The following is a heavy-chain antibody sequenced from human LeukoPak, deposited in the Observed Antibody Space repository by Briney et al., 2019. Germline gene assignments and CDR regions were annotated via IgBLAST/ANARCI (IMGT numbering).Heavy chain of an antibody. V-gene: IGHV1-8*01. CDR1: GYTFTSYD. CDR2: VNPNSGNT. J-gene: IGHJ4*02. Sequence: ASVKVSCKASGYTFTSYDTNWVRQATGQGLEWMGWVNPNSGNTGYAQKFQGRVTMTRNTSISTAYMELSSLRSEDTAVYYCAREVIGKIVATNGFDYWGQGTLVTVSS. CDR3: AREVIGKIVATNGFDY. D-gene: IGHD5-12*01.